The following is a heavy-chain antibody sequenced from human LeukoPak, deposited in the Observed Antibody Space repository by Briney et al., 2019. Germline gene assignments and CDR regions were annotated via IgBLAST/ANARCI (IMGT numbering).Heavy chain of an antibody. Sequence: SETLSLTCTVSGGSISSYYWNWIRQPPGKGLEWIGYISYSGSTNSNPSLKSRVTISVDTSKNPFSLKLTSVTAADTAVYYCTGSSRGYYHDFNYWGQGTLVTVSS. CDR3: TGSSRGYYHDFNY. CDR1: GGSISSYY. J-gene: IGHJ4*02. V-gene: IGHV4-59*08. CDR2: ISYSGST. D-gene: IGHD3-22*01.